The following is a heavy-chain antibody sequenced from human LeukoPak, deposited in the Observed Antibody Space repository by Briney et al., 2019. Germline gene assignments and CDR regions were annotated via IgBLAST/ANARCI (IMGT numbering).Heavy chain of an antibody. V-gene: IGHV4-39*01. D-gene: IGHD2-15*01. Sequence: PSETLSLTCTVSGGSISSSDYYWGWIRQPPGKGLEWIGSIYYGGSTYYNPSLKSRVTISVDTSMNQFSLKLSFVTTADTAMYYCARALGYCSGGSCTRGYNWFDPWGQGTLVTVPS. CDR2: IYYGGST. J-gene: IGHJ5*02. CDR1: GGSISSSDYY. CDR3: ARALGYCSGGSCTRGYNWFDP.